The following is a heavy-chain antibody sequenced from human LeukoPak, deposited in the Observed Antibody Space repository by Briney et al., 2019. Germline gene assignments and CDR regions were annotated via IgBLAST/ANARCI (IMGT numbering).Heavy chain of an antibody. CDR2: FDPEDGET. CDR3: ATHDSSGYYPQIYYGMDV. J-gene: IGHJ6*02. CDR1: GYTLTELS. V-gene: IGHV1-24*01. D-gene: IGHD3-22*01. Sequence: ASVNVSCKVSGYTLTELSMHWVRQAPGKGLEWMGGFDPEDGETIYAQKFQGRVTMTEDTSTDTAYMELSSLRSEDTAVYYCATHDSSGYYPQIYYGMDVWGQGTTVTVSS.